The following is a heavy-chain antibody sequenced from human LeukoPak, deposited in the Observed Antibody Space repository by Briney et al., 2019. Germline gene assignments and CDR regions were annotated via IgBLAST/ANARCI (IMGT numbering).Heavy chain of an antibody. J-gene: IGHJ5*02. CDR1: GFTFSSSA. CDR3: AKDGYDILTGSGFDP. D-gene: IGHD3-9*01. Sequence: GGSLRLSCAASGFTFSSSAMSWVRQAPGKGLEWLSTISGGGGSTYYADSVKGRFTISRDNSKNTLYLQMNSLRAEDTAVYYCAKDGYDILTGSGFDPWGQGTLVTVSS. V-gene: IGHV3-23*01. CDR2: ISGGGGST.